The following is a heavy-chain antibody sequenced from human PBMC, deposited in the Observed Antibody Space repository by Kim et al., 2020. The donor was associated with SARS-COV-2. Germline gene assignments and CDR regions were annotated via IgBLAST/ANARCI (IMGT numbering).Heavy chain of an antibody. J-gene: IGHJ4*02. Sequence: DSVKGRFTISRDNSKNTLYLQMNSLRAEDTAVYYCAKDPDYGGNSVSFDYWGQGTLVTVSS. CDR3: AKDPDYGGNSVSFDY. D-gene: IGHD4-17*01. V-gene: IGHV3-23*01.